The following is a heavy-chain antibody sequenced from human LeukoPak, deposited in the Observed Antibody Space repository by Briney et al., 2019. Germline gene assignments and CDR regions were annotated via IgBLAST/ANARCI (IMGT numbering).Heavy chain of an antibody. CDR1: GFTFSSYG. D-gene: IGHD1-26*01. J-gene: IGHJ4*02. CDR2: ISSSGSTI. CDR3: ARDQWELREYYFDY. Sequence: GGSLRLSCAASGFTFSSYGMSWVRQAPGKGLEWVSYISSSGSTIYYADSVKGRFTISRDNSKNTLYLQMNSLRSDDTAVYYCARDQWELREYYFDYWGQGTLVTVSS. V-gene: IGHV3-48*01.